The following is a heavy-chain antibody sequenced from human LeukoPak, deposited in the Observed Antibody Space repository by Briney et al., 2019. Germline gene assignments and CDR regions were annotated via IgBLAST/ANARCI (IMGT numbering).Heavy chain of an antibody. Sequence: GGSLRLSCAASGFRFTNYNMNWVRQAPGKGLEWVSYISSSSSTIFYSDSVKGRFTISRDNAKNSLYLQMNSLRADDTAVYYCTRGLPLFSTDYWGQGTLVIVSS. V-gene: IGHV3-48*01. CDR3: TRGLPLFSTDY. CDR1: GFRFTNYN. D-gene: IGHD2-21*01. J-gene: IGHJ4*02. CDR2: ISSSSSTI.